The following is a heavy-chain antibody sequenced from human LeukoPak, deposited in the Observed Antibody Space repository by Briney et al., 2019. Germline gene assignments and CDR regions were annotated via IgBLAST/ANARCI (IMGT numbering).Heavy chain of an antibody. Sequence: PSETLSLTCTVSGGSISSYYWSWIRQPPGKGLEWIGYIYYSGSTNYNPSLKSRVTISVDTSKNQFSLKLSSVTAADTAVYYCARGLRYYYGSGSYPKYYYYGMDVWGQGTTVTVSS. J-gene: IGHJ6*02. CDR3: ARGLRYYYGSGSYPKYYYYGMDV. CDR1: GGSISSYY. V-gene: IGHV4-59*12. CDR2: IYYSGST. D-gene: IGHD3-10*01.